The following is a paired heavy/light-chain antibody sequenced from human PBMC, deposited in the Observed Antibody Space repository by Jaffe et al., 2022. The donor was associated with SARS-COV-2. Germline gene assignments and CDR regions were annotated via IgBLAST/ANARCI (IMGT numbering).Light chain of an antibody. V-gene: IGLV1-40*01. CDR2: GNT. CDR1: TSNIGAGYD. CDR3: QSYDSGLSGSTV. J-gene: IGLJ3*02. Sequence: QSVLTQPPSVSGAPGQRVTISCTGSTSNIGAGYDVHWYQQLPGTAPKLLIYGNTIRPSGVPARFSGSKSGTSASLAITGLQAEDEADYYCQSYDSGLSGSTVFGGGTKLTVL.
Heavy chain of an antibody. J-gene: IGHJ3*01. CDR1: GGSISSSDHY. CDR3: ASLETASYADKSGYGKN. CDR2: IFYTGST. D-gene: IGHD3-22*01. V-gene: IGHV4-39*01. Sequence: QLQLQESGPGLVKPSETLSLTCVVSGGSISSSDHYWGWIRQPPGKGLEWIGSIFYTGSTYYNPSLKSRATISIDSSKNQFSLKMSSVTAADTAVYYCASLETASYADKSGYGKNWGQGTMVTVSS.